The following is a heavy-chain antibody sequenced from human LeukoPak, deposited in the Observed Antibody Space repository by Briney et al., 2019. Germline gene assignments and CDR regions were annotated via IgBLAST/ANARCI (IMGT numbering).Heavy chain of an antibody. D-gene: IGHD3-10*01. CDR3: AKGYGFTNWFDP. J-gene: IGHJ5*02. V-gene: IGHV3-23*01. CDR1: GFTFSSYG. CDR2: ISGSGGST. Sequence: GGTLRLSCAASGFTFSSYGMSWVRQAPGKGLEWVSTISGSGGSTYYADSVRGRFTISRDNSKNTLYLQMNSLRADDTAVYYCAKGYGFTNWFDPWGQGTRVTVSS.